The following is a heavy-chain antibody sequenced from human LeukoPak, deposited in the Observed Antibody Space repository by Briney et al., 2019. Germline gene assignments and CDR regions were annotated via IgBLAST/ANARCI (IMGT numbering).Heavy chain of an antibody. CDR1: GFTFSSYA. V-gene: IGHV3-30*04. Sequence: GGSLRLSCAASGFTFSSYAMHWVRQAPGKGLEWVAVISYDGSNKYYADSVKGRFTISRDNAKNSLYLQMNSLRAEDTAVYYCARDSGYSSAEDYWGQGTLVTVSS. J-gene: IGHJ4*02. CDR3: ARDSGYSSAEDY. D-gene: IGHD6-19*01. CDR2: ISYDGSNK.